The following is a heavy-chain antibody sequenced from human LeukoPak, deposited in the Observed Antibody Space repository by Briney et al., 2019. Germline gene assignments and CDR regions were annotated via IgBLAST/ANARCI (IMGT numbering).Heavy chain of an antibody. CDR1: GFYLSVYG. CDR3: ARLPASHFDY. Sequence: PGESLRLFCAASGFYLSVYGMIWLPQAPGKGVVCVSVLSYNGENIHYAESVRGRFTISRDISKNTLFLQMSSLRAEDTAVYYCARLPASHFDYWGRGNLVTVSS. D-gene: IGHD2-15*01. V-gene: IGHV3-23*01. CDR2: LSYNGENI. J-gene: IGHJ4*02.